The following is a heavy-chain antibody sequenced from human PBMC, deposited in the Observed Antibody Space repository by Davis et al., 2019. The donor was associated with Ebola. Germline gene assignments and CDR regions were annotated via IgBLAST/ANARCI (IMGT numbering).Heavy chain of an antibody. Sequence: PGGSLRLSCTVSGTSVNSDYWSWIRQPAGRGLEWIGRIYTNGSTSHNPSLKSRVTMSVDTSKKQFSLKLSSVTAADTAVYYCARESDNTIFGVHLYYGMDVWGQGTTVTVSS. V-gene: IGHV4-4*07. CDR1: GTSVNSDY. CDR3: ARESDNTIFGVHLYYGMDV. D-gene: IGHD3-3*01. CDR2: IYTNGST. J-gene: IGHJ6*02.